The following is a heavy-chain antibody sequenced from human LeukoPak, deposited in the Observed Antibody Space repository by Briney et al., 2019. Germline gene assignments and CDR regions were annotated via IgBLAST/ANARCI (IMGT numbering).Heavy chain of an antibody. CDR2: INLDGSEK. CDR1: GFPFTSYW. J-gene: IGHJ4*02. D-gene: IGHD3-10*01. CDR3: ARDLYGSGNY. V-gene: IGHV3-7*01. Sequence: GGSLRLSCVASGFPFTSYWMTWVRQAPGMGLTWVATINLDGSEKYYVDSVKGRFTISRDNAKNSLYLQMNSLRAEDTAVYYCARDLYGSGNYWGQGTLVTVSS.